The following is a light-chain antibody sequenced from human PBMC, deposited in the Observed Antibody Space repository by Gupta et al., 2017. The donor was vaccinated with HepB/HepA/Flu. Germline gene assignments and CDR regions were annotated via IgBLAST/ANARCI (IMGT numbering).Light chain of an antibody. CDR1: QSVFYSSNNKNY. CDR3: QQYYDTPQLT. CDR2: WAS. J-gene: IGKJ5*01. Sequence: DIVMTQSPDSLAVSLGERATINCKSSQSVFYSSNNKNYLAWYQQKPGQPPKLLIYWASTRESGVPDRFSGSGSGTDFTLTISSRQAEDVAVYYCQQYYDTPQLTFGQGTRLEIK. V-gene: IGKV4-1*01.